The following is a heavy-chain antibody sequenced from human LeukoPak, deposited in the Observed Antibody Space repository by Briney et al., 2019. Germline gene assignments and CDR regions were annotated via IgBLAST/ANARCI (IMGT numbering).Heavy chain of an antibody. J-gene: IGHJ4*02. CDR3: ARDGIDEFWIGYPYYFDY. CDR1: GFTFSSYA. CDR2: ISYDGGNK. D-gene: IGHD3-3*01. Sequence: PGGSLRLSCAASGFTFSSYAMHWVRQAPGKGLEWVALISYDGGNKYSADSVKGRFTISRDNSKNTLYLQMNSLRAEDTAVYYCARDGIDEFWIGYPYYFDYWGQGTLVTVSS. V-gene: IGHV3-30*04.